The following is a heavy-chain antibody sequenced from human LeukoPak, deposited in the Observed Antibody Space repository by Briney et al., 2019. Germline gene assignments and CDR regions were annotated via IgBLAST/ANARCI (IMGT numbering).Heavy chain of an antibody. D-gene: IGHD3-22*01. Sequence: PSETLSLTCTVSGGSISSYYWSWIRQPPGKGLEWIGYVYYSGTTNYNPSLKSRVTISVDTSKNQFSLKLSSVTAADTAVYYCARITPYYDSSGYKVIDYWGQGTLVTVSS. CDR2: VYYSGTT. J-gene: IGHJ4*02. CDR3: ARITPYYDSSGYKVIDY. V-gene: IGHV4-59*01. CDR1: GGSISSYY.